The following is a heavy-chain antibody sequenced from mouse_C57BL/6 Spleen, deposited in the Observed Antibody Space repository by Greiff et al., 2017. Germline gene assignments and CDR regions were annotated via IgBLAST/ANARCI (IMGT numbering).Heavy chain of an antibody. V-gene: IGHV1-82*01. Sequence: QVQLKQSGPELVKPGASVKISCKASGYAFSSSWMNWVKQRPGKGLEWIGRIYPGDGDTNYNGKFKGKATLTADKSSSTAYMQLSSLTSEDSAVYFSARYTTVVVPYAMDYWGQGTSVTVSS. CDR2: IYPGDGDT. D-gene: IGHD1-1*01. CDR3: ARYTTVVVPYAMDY. J-gene: IGHJ4*01. CDR1: GYAFSSSW.